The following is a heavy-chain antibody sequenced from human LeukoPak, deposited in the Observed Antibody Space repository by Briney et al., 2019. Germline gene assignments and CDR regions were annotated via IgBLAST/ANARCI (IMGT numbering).Heavy chain of an antibody. CDR2: INPSGGST. V-gene: IGHV1-46*01. CDR3: ARGRLVGATITGLFDP. D-gene: IGHD1-26*01. J-gene: IGHJ5*02. CDR1: GYTFTSYY. Sequence: WASVKVSCKASGYTFTSYYMHWVRQAPGQGLEWMGIINPSGGSTSYAQKFQGRVTMTRDMSTSTVYMELSSLRSEDTAVYYCARGRLVGATITGLFDPWGQGTLVTVSS.